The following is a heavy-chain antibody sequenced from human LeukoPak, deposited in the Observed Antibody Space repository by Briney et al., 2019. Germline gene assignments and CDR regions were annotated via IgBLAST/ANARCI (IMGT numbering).Heavy chain of an antibody. D-gene: IGHD3-22*01. CDR2: ISWNSGSM. J-gene: IGHJ4*02. V-gene: IGHV3-9*01. CDR1: GFTFDDYA. Sequence: PGGSLRLSCAASGFTFDDYAMHWVRQAPGKGLEWVSGISWNSGSMGYADSVKGRFTISRDNAKNSLYLQMNSLRAEDTALYYCASQPQTRYYYDSSGYYSFDYWGQGTLVTVSS. CDR3: ASQPQTRYYYDSSGYYSFDY.